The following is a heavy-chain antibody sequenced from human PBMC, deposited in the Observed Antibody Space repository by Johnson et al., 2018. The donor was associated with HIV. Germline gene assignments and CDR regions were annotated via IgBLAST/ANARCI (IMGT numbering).Heavy chain of an antibody. Sequence: QVQLVESGGGVVQPGRSLRLSCAASGFTFSSYGMHWVRQAPGKGLEWVAVIWYDGSNKYYADSVKGRFTISRENAKNSLYLQMNSLRAGDTAVYYCARSYCSGGCCYLGAFDIWGQGTMVTVSS. V-gene: IGHV3-33*01. CDR2: IWYDGSNK. CDR1: GFTFSSYG. D-gene: IGHD2-15*01. J-gene: IGHJ3*02. CDR3: ARSYCSGGCCYLGAFDI.